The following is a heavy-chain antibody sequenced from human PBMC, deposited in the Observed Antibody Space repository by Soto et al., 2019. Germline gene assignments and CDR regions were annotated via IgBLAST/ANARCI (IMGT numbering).Heavy chain of an antibody. CDR3: ARDNSRQWLSYYYYYGMDG. D-gene: IGHD6-19*01. V-gene: IGHV1-18*04. CDR2: ISAYNGNT. Sequence: VKVTCKACGYTFTRYGMSWVRPAPGQGLEWMGWISAYNGNTDYAQKLQGRVTMTTDTSTSTAYMELRSLRSDDTAVYYCARDNSRQWLSYYYYYGMDGWGQGTTVTVSS. J-gene: IGHJ6*02. CDR1: GYTFTRYG.